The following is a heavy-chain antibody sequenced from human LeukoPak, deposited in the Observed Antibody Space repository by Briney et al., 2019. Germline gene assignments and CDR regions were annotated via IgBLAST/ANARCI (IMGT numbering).Heavy chain of an antibody. CDR2: INEDGSEK. CDR1: EFTFSDFY. D-gene: IGHD4-17*01. CDR3: ARDLKIYGDTPTVGY. V-gene: IGHV3-7*01. Sequence: GGSLRLSCAASEFTFSDFYMNWVRQAPGKGLEWVANINEDGSEKHYVDSVKGRFTISRDNANNSLYLQMNSLRAEDTAVYYCARDLKIYGDTPTVGYWGQGTLVTVSS. J-gene: IGHJ4*02.